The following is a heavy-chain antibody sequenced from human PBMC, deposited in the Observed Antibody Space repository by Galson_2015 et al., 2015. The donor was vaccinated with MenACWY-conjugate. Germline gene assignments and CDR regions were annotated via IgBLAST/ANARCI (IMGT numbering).Heavy chain of an antibody. D-gene: IGHD6-19*01. CDR1: GFTFSTYA. CDR3: ARGRVSGWYDY. Sequence: SLRLSCAASGFTFSTYAMSWVRQAPGKGLEWVSVISDSADYRNYADSVKGRFTISRDNFKNTLYLQMNSLRAEDTAVYYCARGRVSGWYDYWGRGTLVTVSS. V-gene: IGHV3-23*01. CDR2: ISDSADYR. J-gene: IGHJ4*02.